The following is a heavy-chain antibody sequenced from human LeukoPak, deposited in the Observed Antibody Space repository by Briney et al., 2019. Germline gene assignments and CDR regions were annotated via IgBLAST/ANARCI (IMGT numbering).Heavy chain of an antibody. CDR3: ARASPNDYGDYGASDY. CDR2: IYYSGST. D-gene: IGHD4-17*01. CDR1: GGSISSYY. J-gene: IGHJ4*02. Sequence: SETLSLTCTVSGGSISSYYWSWIRQPPGKGLEWIGYIYYSGSTYYNPSLKSRVTISVDTSKNQFSLKLSSVTAADTAVYYCARASPNDYGDYGASDYWGQGTLVTVSS. V-gene: IGHV4-59*12.